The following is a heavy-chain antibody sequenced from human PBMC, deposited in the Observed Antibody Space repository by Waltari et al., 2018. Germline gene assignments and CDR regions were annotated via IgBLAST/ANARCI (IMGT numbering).Heavy chain of an antibody. CDR1: GFTLSDYW. V-gene: IGHV3-7*01. CDR2: AKQDGMGP. D-gene: IGHD2-8*01. Sequence: EMQLAESGGGLVQPGGSLRLSCAATGFTLSDYWMTWVRQSQGKGVGGVANAKQDGMGPNKLDAVMGRFVSSRANARNSLSLQMDSLRAEDTAVYYCASRRCTISACYSASYMAFDVWGQGTMVTVSS. CDR3: ASRRCTISACYSASYMAFDV. J-gene: IGHJ3*01.